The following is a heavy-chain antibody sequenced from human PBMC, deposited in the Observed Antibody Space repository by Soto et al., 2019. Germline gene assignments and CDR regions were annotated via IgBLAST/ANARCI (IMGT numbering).Heavy chain of an antibody. CDR3: AKDLPGKLLPTCFDS. V-gene: IGHV3-23*01. CDR1: GFTFSSFA. Sequence: GGSLRLSCAASGFTFSSFAMSWVRQAPGKGLEWVSTISGSGRSTYYTDSVKGRFTISRDNSKSTLYLQMTSLRAEDTALYYCAKDLPGKLLPTCFDSWGPGTLVTVSS. D-gene: IGHD3-22*01. J-gene: IGHJ5*01. CDR2: ISGSGRST.